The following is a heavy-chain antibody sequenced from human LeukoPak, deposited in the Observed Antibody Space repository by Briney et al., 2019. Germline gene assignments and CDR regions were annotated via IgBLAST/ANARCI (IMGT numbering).Heavy chain of an antibody. V-gene: IGHV4-59*01. Sequence: SETLSLTCTVSGGSISSYYWSWIRQPPGKGLEWIGYIYYSGSTNYNPSLKSRVTISVDTSKNQFSLKLSSVTAADTAVYCCARVDRISYGMDVWGQGTTVTVSS. J-gene: IGHJ6*02. CDR3: ARVDRISYGMDV. CDR1: GGSISSYY. CDR2: IYYSGST. D-gene: IGHD1-14*01.